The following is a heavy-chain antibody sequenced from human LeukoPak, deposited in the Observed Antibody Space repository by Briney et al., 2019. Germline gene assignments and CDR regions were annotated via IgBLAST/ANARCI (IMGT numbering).Heavy chain of an antibody. Sequence: PGGSLRLSCAASGFTFSSYAMSWVRQAPGKGLEWVSAISGSGGSTYYADSVKGRFTISRDNSKNTLYLQMNSLRAEDTAVYYCAKAPIGYCSGGSCPIRGYFDYWGQGTLVTVSS. CDR3: AKAPIGYCSGGSCPIRGYFDY. D-gene: IGHD2-15*01. J-gene: IGHJ4*02. V-gene: IGHV3-23*01. CDR2: ISGSGGST. CDR1: GFTFSSYA.